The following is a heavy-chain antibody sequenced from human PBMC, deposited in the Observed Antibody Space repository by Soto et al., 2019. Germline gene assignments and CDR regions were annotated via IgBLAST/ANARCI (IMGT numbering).Heavy chain of an antibody. V-gene: IGHV4-4*02. J-gene: IGHJ4*01. D-gene: IGHD4-17*01. CDR3: ATTPDGGPV. CDR2: IYHTGST. Sequence: SETLSLTCAVSGGSISSMDWWTWVRQPPGKGLQWIGEIYHTGSTNYNPSLQSRVTISIDESRTSFSLNLDSVTATDTAVYYCATTPDGGPVWGHGTLVTVPQ. CDR1: GGSISSMDW.